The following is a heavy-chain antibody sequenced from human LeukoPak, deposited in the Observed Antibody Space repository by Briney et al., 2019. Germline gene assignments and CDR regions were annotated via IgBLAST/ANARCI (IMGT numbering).Heavy chain of an antibody. Sequence: ASVKVSCKVSGYTLTELSMHWVRQAPGKGLEWMGGFDPEDGETIYAQKFQGRVTMTEDTSTDTAYMELSSLRSEDTAVYYCARDQTPSYDILTGYYTNFDYWGQGTLVTVSS. CDR2: FDPEDGET. CDR1: GYTLTELS. J-gene: IGHJ4*02. V-gene: IGHV1-24*01. CDR3: ARDQTPSYDILTGYYTNFDY. D-gene: IGHD3-9*01.